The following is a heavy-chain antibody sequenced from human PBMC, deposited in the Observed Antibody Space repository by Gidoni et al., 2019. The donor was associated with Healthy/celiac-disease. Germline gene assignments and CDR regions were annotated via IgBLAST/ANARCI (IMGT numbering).Heavy chain of an antibody. V-gene: IGHV1-46*03. CDR2: INPSGGST. CDR3: ARDPHYCSSTSCYNPYYYYYGMDV. CDR1: GYTFTSHH. D-gene: IGHD2-2*02. J-gene: IGHJ6*02. Sequence: QVQLVQSGAEVKKPGASVKVSCKASGYTFTSHHMHWVRQAPGQGLEWMGIINPSGGSTSYAQKFQGRVTMTRDTSTSTVYMELSSLRSEDTAVYYCARDPHYCSSTSCYNPYYYYYGMDVWGQGTTVTVSS.